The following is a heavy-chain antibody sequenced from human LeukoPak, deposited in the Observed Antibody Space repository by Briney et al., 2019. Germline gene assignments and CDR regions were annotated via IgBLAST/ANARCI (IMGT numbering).Heavy chain of an antibody. J-gene: IGHJ4*02. CDR2: IKFDESEK. D-gene: IGHD1-1*01. CDR3: SRVTTNGYFEY. CDR1: GFTFSSFW. V-gene: IGHV3-7*04. Sequence: PGGSLRLSCAASGFTFSSFWMGWVRQAPGKGLEWVASIKFDESEKHHVDSVEGRFTISRDNAKGSLYLQMNSLRAEDTAVYFCSRVTTNGYFEYWGQGTLVTVSS.